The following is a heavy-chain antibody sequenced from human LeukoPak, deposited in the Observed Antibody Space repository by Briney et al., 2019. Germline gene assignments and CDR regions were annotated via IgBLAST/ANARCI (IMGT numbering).Heavy chain of an antibody. Sequence: GASVKVSCKASGYTFTSYYMHWVRQAPGQGLEWMGIINPSGGSTSYAQKFQGRVTMTRDTSTSTAYMELSSLRSEDTAVYYCARNLDCSSTSCYHYYYYGMDVWGQGTTVTVSS. J-gene: IGHJ6*02. CDR2: INPSGGST. CDR3: ARNLDCSSTSCYHYYYYGMDV. D-gene: IGHD2-2*01. V-gene: IGHV1-46*01. CDR1: GYTFTSYY.